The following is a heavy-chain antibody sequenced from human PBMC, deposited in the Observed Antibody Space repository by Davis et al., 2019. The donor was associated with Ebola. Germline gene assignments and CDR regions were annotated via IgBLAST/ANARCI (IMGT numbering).Heavy chain of an antibody. Sequence: GGSLRLSCAASGFTFTTYSMSWVRQAPGKALEWVSSISSDSDYIYYADSAKGRFTISRDNAQNLLVLQMDSLTAEDTAVYYCVRERGPYILGWFEPFDIWGQGTRVTVSS. CDR2: ISSDSDYI. V-gene: IGHV3-21*01. CDR3: VRERGPYILGWFEPFDI. CDR1: GFTFTTYS. D-gene: IGHD3-10*01. J-gene: IGHJ3*02.